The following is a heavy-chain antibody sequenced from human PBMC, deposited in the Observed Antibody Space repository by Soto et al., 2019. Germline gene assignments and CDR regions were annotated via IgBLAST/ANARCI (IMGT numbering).Heavy chain of an antibody. CDR2: IAWNSDII. V-gene: IGHV3-9*01. Sequence: EVQLVESGGGLVQPGRSLRLSCAASGFRFEDYAMHWVRQAPGKGLEWVSGIAWNSDIIGYVDSVKGRFTISRDNGKNAVCLEMNSLRPEDTALYYCAKDHYGSAIYGMDVWGQGTTVTVSS. CDR1: GFRFEDYA. J-gene: IGHJ6*02. CDR3: AKDHYGSAIYGMDV. D-gene: IGHD3-10*01.